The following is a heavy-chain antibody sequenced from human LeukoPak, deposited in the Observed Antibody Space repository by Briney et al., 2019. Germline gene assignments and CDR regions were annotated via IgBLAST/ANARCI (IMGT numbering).Heavy chain of an antibody. D-gene: IGHD2-21*02. V-gene: IGHV4-4*07. CDR1: GGSISNYY. CDR2: ISASGNT. CDR3: ARQGVATAIDY. J-gene: IGHJ4*02. Sequence: SETLSLTCTVSGGSISNYYWSWIRQPAGKGLEWIGRISASGNTNYNPSLKSRVTMSVDTSVNLFALKLSSVTAADTAVYYCARQGVATAIDYWGQGTLVTVSS.